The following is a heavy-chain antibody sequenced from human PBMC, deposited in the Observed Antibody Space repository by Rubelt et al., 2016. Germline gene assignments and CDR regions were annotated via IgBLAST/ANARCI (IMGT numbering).Heavy chain of an antibody. D-gene: IGHD3-3*01. CDR3: ARRNDFWSGYYMDY. V-gene: IGHV4-34*01. Sequence: EWIGEINHSGSTNYNPSLKSRVTISVDTSKNQFSLKLSSVTAADTAVYYCARRNDFWSGYYMDYWGQGTLVTVSS. CDR2: INHSGST. J-gene: IGHJ4*02.